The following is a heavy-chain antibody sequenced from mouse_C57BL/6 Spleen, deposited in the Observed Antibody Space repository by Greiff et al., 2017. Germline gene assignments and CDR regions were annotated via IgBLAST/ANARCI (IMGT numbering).Heavy chain of an antibody. CDR3: ARQDYEYFDV. D-gene: IGHD2-4*01. Sequence: QVQLQQPGAELVMPGASVKLSCKASGYTFTSYWMHWVKQRPGQGLEWIGEIDPSDSYTNYNQKFKGKSTLTVDKSSSTAYIQLSSLTSEDSAVYYCARQDYEYFDVWGTGTTVTVSS. V-gene: IGHV1-69*01. J-gene: IGHJ1*03. CDR2: IDPSDSYT. CDR1: GYTFTSYW.